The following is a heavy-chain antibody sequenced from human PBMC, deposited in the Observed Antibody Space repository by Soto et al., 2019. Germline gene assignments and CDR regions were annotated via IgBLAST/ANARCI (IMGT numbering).Heavy chain of an antibody. D-gene: IGHD6-6*01. CDR1: GDTLTDLS. J-gene: IGHJ3*02. CDR2: FDPEDGET. V-gene: IGHV1-24*01. CDR3: ATAREDVPDAFDI. Sequence: TSVKLSCEVSGDTLTDLSMHWVRQAPGKGLEWMGGFDPEDGETIYAQKFQGRVTMTEDTSTDTAYMELSSLRSEDTAVYYCATAREDVPDAFDIWGQGTMVTVS.